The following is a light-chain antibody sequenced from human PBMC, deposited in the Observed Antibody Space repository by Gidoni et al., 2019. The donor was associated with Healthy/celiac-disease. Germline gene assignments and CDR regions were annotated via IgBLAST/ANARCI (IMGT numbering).Light chain of an antibody. CDR2: DGS. CDR3: CSYAGSYSVV. CDR1: SSDVGGYNY. V-gene: IGLV2-11*01. Sequence: QSALTHPRAVSWSPGQSVTLSCTGTSSDVGGYNYVCWYQQHPGKAPKLMIYDGSKRPSVVPDRFSGSKSGNTASLTISVLQAEDEADYYCCSYAGSYSVVFGGGTKLTVL. J-gene: IGLJ2*01.